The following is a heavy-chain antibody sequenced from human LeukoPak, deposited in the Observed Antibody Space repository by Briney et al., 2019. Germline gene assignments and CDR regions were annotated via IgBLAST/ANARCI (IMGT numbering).Heavy chain of an antibody. V-gene: IGHV1-18*04. CDR1: GYTFTSYG. CDR2: ISADNGNT. CDR3: ARGRVTLAAAGTRNWFDP. D-gene: IGHD6-13*01. J-gene: IGHJ5*02. Sequence: VASVKVSCKASGYTFTSYGISWVRQAPGQGLEWMGWISADNGNTNYAQKLQGRVTMTTDTSTSTAYMELRSLRSDGTAVYYCARGRVTLAAAGTRNWFDPWGQGTLVTVSS.